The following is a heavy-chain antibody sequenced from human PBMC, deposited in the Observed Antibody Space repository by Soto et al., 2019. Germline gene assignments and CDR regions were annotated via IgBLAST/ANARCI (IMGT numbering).Heavy chain of an antibody. CDR1: GGSFSGYY. J-gene: IGHJ6*03. V-gene: IGHV4-34*01. CDR2: INHSGST. Sequence: SETLSLTCAVYGGSFSGYYWSWIRQPPGKGLEWIGEINHSGSTNYNPSLKSRVTISVDTSKNQFSLKLSSVTAADTAVYYCARASTGTIFGVVRKTGYYYYYMDVWGKGTTVT. D-gene: IGHD3-3*01. CDR3: ARASTGTIFGVVRKTGYYYYYMDV.